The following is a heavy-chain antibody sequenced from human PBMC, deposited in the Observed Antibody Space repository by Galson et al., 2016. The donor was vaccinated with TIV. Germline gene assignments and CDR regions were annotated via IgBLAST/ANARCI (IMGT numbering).Heavy chain of an antibody. CDR2: IYSDGST. J-gene: IGHJ6*02. CDR3: ARDRVVDATYYYYYYGMDV. V-gene: IGHV3-66*02. CDR1: EITVSDNF. Sequence: CAASEITVSDNFMTWVLQAPGKGLEWVSVIYSDGSTRYTDSVKGRFTISRDNSKNTLYLQMNTLRVEDTAVYFCARDRVVDATYYYYYYGMDVWGQGTAVTVSS. D-gene: IGHD3-22*01.